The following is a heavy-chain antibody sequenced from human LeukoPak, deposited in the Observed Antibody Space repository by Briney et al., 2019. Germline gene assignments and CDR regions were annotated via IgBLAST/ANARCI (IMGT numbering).Heavy chain of an antibody. CDR1: GRSFSGYY. V-gene: IGHV4-34*01. D-gene: IGHD2-2*01. Sequence: SETLSLTCAVYGRSFSGYYWSSIRHPPGKGLEWIGEINHSGSTNYNTPLKSRVTISVDTSKNQFSLKLSAVTAADTAVYYCARGISSTTLDYWGQGTLVTVSS. J-gene: IGHJ4*02. CDR2: INHSGST. CDR3: ARGISSTTLDY.